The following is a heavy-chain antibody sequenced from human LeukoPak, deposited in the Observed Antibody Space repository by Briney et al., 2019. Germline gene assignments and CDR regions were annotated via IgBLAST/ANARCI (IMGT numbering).Heavy chain of an antibody. Sequence: SETLSLTCTVSGGSISSYYWSWIRQPPGKGLEWIGYIYYSGSTNYNPSLKSRVTISVDTSKNQCSLKLSSVTAADTAVYYCARTRDGYNSWYFDLWGRGTLVTVSS. CDR2: IYYSGST. J-gene: IGHJ2*01. D-gene: IGHD5-24*01. V-gene: IGHV4-59*01. CDR1: GGSISSYY. CDR3: ARTRDGYNSWYFDL.